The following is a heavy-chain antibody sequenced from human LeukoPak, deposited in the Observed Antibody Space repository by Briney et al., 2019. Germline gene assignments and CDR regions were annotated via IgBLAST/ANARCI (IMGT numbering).Heavy chain of an antibody. Sequence: PSETLPLTRAVYGGFYRGYYWSWIRQPPGKGLDWIGEINHSGSTNYNLSLNSRVTISVDTSKNQFSLKLSSVTAADTAVYYCARGRGGATIYWGQGTLVTVSS. CDR1: GGFYRGYY. D-gene: IGHD1-26*01. CDR3: ARGRGGATIY. J-gene: IGHJ4*02. V-gene: IGHV4-34*01. CDR2: INHSGST.